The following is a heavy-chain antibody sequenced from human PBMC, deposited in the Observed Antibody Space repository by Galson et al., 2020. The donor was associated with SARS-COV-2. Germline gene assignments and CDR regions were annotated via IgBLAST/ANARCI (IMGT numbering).Heavy chain of an antibody. J-gene: IGHJ5*02. V-gene: IGHV3-23*01. Sequence: GESLKISCAASGFTSNIYGMTWVRQAPGRGLEWVSSISGSGAGTDYADSVKGRFTISRDNSKNTLYLQMNSLRAEDTAIYYCAKYGSGAYYTSHWFDPWGQGTLVTVSS. CDR1: GFTSNIYG. CDR3: AKYGSGAYYTSHWFDP. CDR2: ISGSGAGT. D-gene: IGHD3-10*01.